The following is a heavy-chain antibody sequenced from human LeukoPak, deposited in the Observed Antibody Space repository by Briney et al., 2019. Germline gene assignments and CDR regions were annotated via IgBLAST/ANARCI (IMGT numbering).Heavy chain of an antibody. CDR3: ARVSILKWLLPTYYFDY. CDR1: GYTFTGYY. CDR2: INPNSGGT. V-gene: IGHV1-2*02. Sequence: GASVKVSCKASGYTFTGYYMHWVRQAPGQGLEWMGWINPNSGGTNYAQKFQGRVTMTRDTSISTAYMELSRLRSDDTAVYYCARVSILKWLLPTYYFDYWGQGTLVTVSS. D-gene: IGHD3-3*01. J-gene: IGHJ4*02.